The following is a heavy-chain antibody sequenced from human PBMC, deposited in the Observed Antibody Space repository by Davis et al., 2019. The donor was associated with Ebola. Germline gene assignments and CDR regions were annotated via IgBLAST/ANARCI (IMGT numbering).Heavy chain of an antibody. CDR2: INTNTGNP. J-gene: IGHJ3*01. D-gene: IGHD6-19*01. Sequence: AASVKVSCKASGYTFTSYAVKWVRQAPGQGLEWMGWINTNTGNPTYAHAFTGRFVFSLDTSVSTAYLQISSLKAEDTAVYYCARDQWLDAFDLWGQGTMVTVSS. CDR1: GYTFTSYA. CDR3: ARDQWLDAFDL. V-gene: IGHV7-4-1*02.